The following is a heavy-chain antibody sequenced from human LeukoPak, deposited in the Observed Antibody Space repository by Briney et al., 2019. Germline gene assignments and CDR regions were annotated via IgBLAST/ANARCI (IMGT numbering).Heavy chain of an antibody. CDR2: ISSSSSYI. J-gene: IGHJ3*02. CDR1: GFTFSSYS. Sequence: KPGGSLRLSCAASGFTFSSYSMNWVRQAPGKGLEWVSSISSSSSYIYYADSVKGRFTISRDNAKNSLYLQMNSLRAEDTAVYYCARRDIVLMVYATDAFDIWGQGTVVTVSS. V-gene: IGHV3-21*01. CDR3: ARRDIVLMVYATDAFDI. D-gene: IGHD2-8*01.